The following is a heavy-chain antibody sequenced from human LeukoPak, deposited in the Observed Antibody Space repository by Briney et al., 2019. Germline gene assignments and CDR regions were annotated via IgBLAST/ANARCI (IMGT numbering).Heavy chain of an antibody. CDR1: GGSISSYY. V-gene: IGHV4-59*12. D-gene: IGHD6-13*01. CDR2: IYYSGST. CDR3: ARLAAAGTGSWFDP. Sequence: SETLSLTCTVSGGSISSYYWSWIRQPPGKGLEWIGYIYYSGSTNYNPSFKSRVTISVDTSKNQFSLKLSSVTAADTAVYYCARLAAAGTGSWFDPWGQGTLVTVSS. J-gene: IGHJ5*02.